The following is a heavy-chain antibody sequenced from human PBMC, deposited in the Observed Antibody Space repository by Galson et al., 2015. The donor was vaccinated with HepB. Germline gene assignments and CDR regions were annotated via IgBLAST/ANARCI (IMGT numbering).Heavy chain of an antibody. J-gene: IGHJ2*01. Sequence: ETLSLTCGVYGGSFSDYYWTWIRQPPGKGLEWIAEINDVGSTNYSPSLNSRVTVSVDTSRNQFSLKLSSVTAADTAVYYCARRSGGVSKKRYCSSTSCYFVDWYLDFWGRGTLVTVSS. CDR1: GGSFSDYY. CDR2: INDVGST. V-gene: IGHV4-34*01. CDR3: ARRSGGVSKKRYCSSTSCYFVDWYLDF. D-gene: IGHD2-2*01.